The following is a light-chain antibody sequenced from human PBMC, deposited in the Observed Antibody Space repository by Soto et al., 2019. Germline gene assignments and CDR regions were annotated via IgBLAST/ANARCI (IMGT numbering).Light chain of an antibody. CDR3: SSYKVSVAPYA. CDR1: ISYVGNGYDS. J-gene: IGLJ1*01. Sequence: QSALSLPASGSGSPGQSITLSCSGSISYVGNGYDSVSWYQQHPGKAPKLIIYEVTNRPSGVSSRFSGSKSGNTASLTISGLQAEDEADYYCSSYKVSVAPYAFGTGTKVTVL. CDR2: EVT. V-gene: IGLV2-14*01.